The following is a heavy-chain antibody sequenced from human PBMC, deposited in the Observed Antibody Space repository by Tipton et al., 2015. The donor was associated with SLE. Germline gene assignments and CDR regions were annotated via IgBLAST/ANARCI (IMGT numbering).Heavy chain of an antibody. V-gene: IGHV4-31*03. CDR1: GGSIRSGGSF. CDR3: SRSLAVSGTFDY. D-gene: IGHD6-19*01. Sequence: TLSLTCTVSGGSIRSGGSFWSWVRQHPEKGREWLGHIYYDGTTYYSPSLKSRLTMSVDTSKNQFSLRLSSVTAADTALYYCSRSLAVSGTFDYWGRGTPVTVSS. J-gene: IGHJ4*02. CDR2: IYYDGTT.